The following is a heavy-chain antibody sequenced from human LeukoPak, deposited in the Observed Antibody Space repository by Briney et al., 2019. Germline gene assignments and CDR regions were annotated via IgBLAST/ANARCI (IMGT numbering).Heavy chain of an antibody. CDR2: ISGSGGST. CDR3: AKPGARDSSGSYHYFDY. CDR1: GFTFGSYA. J-gene: IGHJ4*02. Sequence: QPGGSLRLSCAASGFTFGSYAMSWVRQAPGKGLEWVSAISGSGGSTYYADSVKGRFTISRDNSKNTLYLQMNSLRAEDTAVYYCAKPGARDSSGSYHYFDYWGQGTLVTVSS. D-gene: IGHD3-22*01. V-gene: IGHV3-23*01.